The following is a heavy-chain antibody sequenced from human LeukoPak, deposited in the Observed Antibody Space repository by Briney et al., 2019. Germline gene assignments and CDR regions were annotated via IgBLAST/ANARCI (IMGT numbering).Heavy chain of an antibody. V-gene: IGHV1-69*04. CDR3: ARDHGPSSGYFDY. J-gene: IGHJ4*02. D-gene: IGHD3-22*01. Sequence: SVKVSCKASGGTFSSYAISWVRQAPGQGLEWMGRIIPILGIANYAQKFQGRVTITADKPTSTAYMELSSLRSEDTAVYYCARDHGPSSGYFDYWGQGTLVTVSS. CDR1: GGTFSSYA. CDR2: IIPILGIA.